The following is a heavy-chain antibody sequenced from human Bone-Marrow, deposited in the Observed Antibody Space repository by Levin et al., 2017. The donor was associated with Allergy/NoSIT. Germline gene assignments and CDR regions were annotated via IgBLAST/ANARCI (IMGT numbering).Heavy chain of an antibody. CDR2: VSYDGSYK. CDR1: GFTFNSYG. CDR3: AKDEYSSPGGALDV. Sequence: GESLKISCAASGFTFNSYGRHWVRQAPGKGLEWVAIVSYDGSYKYYADSVKGRFIISRDNSKNTVYLQMNSLRAEDTAVYYCAKDEYSSPGGALDVWGQGTTVTVSS. V-gene: IGHV3-30*18. D-gene: IGHD6-6*01. J-gene: IGHJ6*02.